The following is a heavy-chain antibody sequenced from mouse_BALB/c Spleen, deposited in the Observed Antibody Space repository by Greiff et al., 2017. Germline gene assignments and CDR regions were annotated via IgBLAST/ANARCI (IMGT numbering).Heavy chain of an antibody. CDR2: ISSGGSYT. Sequence: EVKVVESGGGLVKPGGSLKLSCAASGFTFSSYAMSWVRQTPEKRLEWVATISSGGSYTYYPDSVKGRFTISRDNAKNTLYLQMSSLRSEDTAMYYCARHDYDGDYYAMDYWGQGTSVTVSS. D-gene: IGHD2-4*01. J-gene: IGHJ4*01. CDR3: ARHDYDGDYYAMDY. V-gene: IGHV5-9-3*01. CDR1: GFTFSSYA.